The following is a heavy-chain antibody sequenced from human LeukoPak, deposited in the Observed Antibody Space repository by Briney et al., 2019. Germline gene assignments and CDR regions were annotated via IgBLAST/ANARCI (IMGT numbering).Heavy chain of an antibody. V-gene: IGHV4-4*07. CDR2: FYARGNT. CDR3: ARELITKADAFDI. Sequence: SETLSLTCTVSGGSISSYYWNWIRQPAGKGLEWIGRFYARGNTNYNPSLKSRVTMSVDTSKNQLSLKLTSVTAADTAVYYCARELITKADAFDIWGQGTMVTVSS. CDR1: GGSISSYY. D-gene: IGHD1-20*01. J-gene: IGHJ3*02.